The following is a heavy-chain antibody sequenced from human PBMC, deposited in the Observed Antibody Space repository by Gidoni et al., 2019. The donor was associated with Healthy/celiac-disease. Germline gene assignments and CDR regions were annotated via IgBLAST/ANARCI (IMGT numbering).Heavy chain of an antibody. CDR1: GATSSSYA. J-gene: IGHJ6*02. D-gene: IGHD3-10*01. CDR3: ARARSYGSGYYYGMDV. CDR2: ISYAGSHK. V-gene: IGHV3-30-3*01. Sequence: QVQLVESGGGVVQPGRSRRRAWAASGATSSSYAMLWVRQAPGKGLELVAVISYAGSHKYSADSVTGRFTISRDHSKNTLYLQMTSLRAEDTAVSYCARARSYGSGYYYGMDVWDQGTTVTVSS.